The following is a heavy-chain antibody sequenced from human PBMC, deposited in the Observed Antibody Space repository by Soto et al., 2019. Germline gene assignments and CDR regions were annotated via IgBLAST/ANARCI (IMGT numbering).Heavy chain of an antibody. V-gene: IGHV3-11*01. CDR2: ISSGSSTI. Sequence: QVQLVESGGGLVKPGGSLRLSCAASGFTFGDYNMNWIRQAPGKGLEWLSYISSGSSTIYYADSVKGRFTISRDNAKNSLFLQMNSMRAEDTAVYYCARSGGAYVDYWGQGTLVTVSS. D-gene: IGHD2-15*01. CDR3: ARSGGAYVDY. J-gene: IGHJ4*02. CDR1: GFTFGDYN.